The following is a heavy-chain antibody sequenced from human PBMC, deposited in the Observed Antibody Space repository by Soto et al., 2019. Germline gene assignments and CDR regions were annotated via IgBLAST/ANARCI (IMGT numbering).Heavy chain of an antibody. CDR3: MLGSGWKDFDY. J-gene: IGHJ4*02. Sequence: SETLSLTCTFSGGSVSSGSYYWSWIRQPPGKGLEWIGYIYYSGSTNYNPSLKSRVTISVDTSKNQFSLKLSSVTAADTAVYYCMLGSGWKDFDYWGQGTLVTVSS. CDR2: IYYSGST. V-gene: IGHV4-61*01. D-gene: IGHD3-22*01. CDR1: GGSVSSGSYY.